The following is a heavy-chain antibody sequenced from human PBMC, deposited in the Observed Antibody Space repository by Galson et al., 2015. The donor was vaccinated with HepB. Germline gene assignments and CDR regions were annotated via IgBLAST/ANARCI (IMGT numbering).Heavy chain of an antibody. Sequence: SVKVSCKASGYTFTSYGISWVRQAPGQGLEWMGWISAYNGNTNYAQKLQGRVTMTTDTSTSTAYMELRSLRSDDTAVYYCARTGDDYGDYVSWYFDLWGRGTLVTVSS. CDR1: GYTFTSYG. CDR3: ARTGDDYGDYVSWYFDL. V-gene: IGHV1-18*01. D-gene: IGHD4-17*01. CDR2: ISAYNGNT. J-gene: IGHJ2*01.